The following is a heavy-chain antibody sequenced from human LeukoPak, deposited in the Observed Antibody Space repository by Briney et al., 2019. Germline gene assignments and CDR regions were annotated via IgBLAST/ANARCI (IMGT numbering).Heavy chain of an antibody. Sequence: PSETLSLTCTVSGGSISSSSYYWGWIRQPAGKGLEWIGRIYTSGSTNYNPSLKSRVTMPVDTSKNQFSLKLSSVTAADTAVYYCARVLKADVVVPAAINYYYYMDVWGKGTTVTVSS. D-gene: IGHD2-2*01. V-gene: IGHV4-61*02. CDR3: ARVLKADVVVPAAINYYYYMDV. CDR1: GGSISSSSYY. J-gene: IGHJ6*03. CDR2: IYTSGST.